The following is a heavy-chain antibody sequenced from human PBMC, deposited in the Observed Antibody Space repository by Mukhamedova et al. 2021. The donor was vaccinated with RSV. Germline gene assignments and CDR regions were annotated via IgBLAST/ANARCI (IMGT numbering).Heavy chain of an antibody. CDR2: INTRWRTT. J-gene: IGHJ4*01. CDR1: W. D-gene: IGHD4-17*01. Sequence: WMHWVRQRPGKGLEWVARINTRWRTTNYADFVRGRFTISRDNARDTLFLQLTGLTVDDTAVYFCTRDATVTTDFDSWG. CDR3: TRDATVTTDFDS. V-gene: IGHV3-74*01.